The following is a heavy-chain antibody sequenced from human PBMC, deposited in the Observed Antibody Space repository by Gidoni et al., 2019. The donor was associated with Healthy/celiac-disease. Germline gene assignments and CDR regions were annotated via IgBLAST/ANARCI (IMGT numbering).Heavy chain of an antibody. Sequence: QVQLVQSGAEVKKPGASVKVSCKASGYTFTSYGISWVRQAPGQGLEWMGWISAYNGNTNYAQKLQGRVTMTTDTSTSTAYMELRSLRSDDTAVYYCARHCSSTSCYRKENYYGMDVWGQGTTVTVSS. CDR1: GYTFTSYG. D-gene: IGHD2-2*01. J-gene: IGHJ6*02. CDR2: ISAYNGNT. CDR3: ARHCSSTSCYRKENYYGMDV. V-gene: IGHV1-18*01.